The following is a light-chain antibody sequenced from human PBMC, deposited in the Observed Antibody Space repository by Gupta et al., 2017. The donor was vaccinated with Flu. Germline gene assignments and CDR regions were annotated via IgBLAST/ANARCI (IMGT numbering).Light chain of an antibody. CDR2: AAS. J-gene: IGKJ2*03. Sequence: IVLTQSPGTLSLSPGERATLSCRASQTINNNYLAWYQQKPGQAPRLLNYAASSRAAGIPDSLSGSGSGTDFPLTIARLEPKDFAVYYCQQYGTSALYSFGQGTKLEIK. CDR1: QTINNNY. CDR3: QQYGTSALYS. V-gene: IGKV3-20*01.